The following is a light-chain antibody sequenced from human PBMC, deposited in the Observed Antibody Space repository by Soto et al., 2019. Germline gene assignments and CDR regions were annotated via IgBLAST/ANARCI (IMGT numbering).Light chain of an antibody. CDR2: EVS. CDR3: SSYRTSNSYV. Sequence: QSALTQTASVSGSPGQSITISCSGTSSDVGDYNYVSWYQQHPGKAPKLLIYEVSNRPSGVSNRFSGSKSGNTASLTISGLQAEDEADYYCSSYRTSNSYVSGTGTKVTVL. V-gene: IGLV2-14*01. J-gene: IGLJ1*01. CDR1: SSDVGDYNY.